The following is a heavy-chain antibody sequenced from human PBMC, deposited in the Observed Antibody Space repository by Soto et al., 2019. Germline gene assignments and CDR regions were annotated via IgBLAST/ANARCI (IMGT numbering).Heavy chain of an antibody. CDR2: INSDGSST. CDR3: ARVMTYYDILTGYYKMGAFDI. CDR1: GFTFSSYW. J-gene: IGHJ3*02. Sequence: GGSLRLSCAASGFTFSSYWMHWVRQAPGKGLVWVSRINSDGSSTSYADSVKGRFTISRDNAKNTLYLQMNSLRAEDTAVYYCARVMTYYDILTGYYKMGAFDIWGQGTMVTVSS. V-gene: IGHV3-74*01. D-gene: IGHD3-9*01.